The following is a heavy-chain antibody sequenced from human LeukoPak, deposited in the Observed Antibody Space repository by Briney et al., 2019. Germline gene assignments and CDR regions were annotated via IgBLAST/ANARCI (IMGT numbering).Heavy chain of an antibody. CDR1: GGTFSSYA. Sequence: SVKVSCKASGGTFSSYAISWVRQAPGQGLEWMGRIIPILGIANYAQKFQGRVTITADKSTSTAYMELSSLRSEDTAVYYCARVECSGGSCYSGNWFDPWGQGTLVTVSS. CDR2: IIPILGIA. D-gene: IGHD2-15*01. V-gene: IGHV1-69*04. CDR3: ARVECSGGSCYSGNWFDP. J-gene: IGHJ5*02.